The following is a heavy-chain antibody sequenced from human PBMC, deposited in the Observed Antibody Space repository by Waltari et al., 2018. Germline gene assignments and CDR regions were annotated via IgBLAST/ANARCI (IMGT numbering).Heavy chain of an antibody. CDR2: IKGDGSRK. V-gene: IGHV3-7*01. CDR1: GFSFSHYW. J-gene: IGHJ3*02. CDR3: ARDDSSSGSYDAFDI. Sequence: EVQLVESGGGLVQPGGSLRLSCAASGFSFSHYWMSWVRQAPGEGLEWVADIKGDGSRKYYLDSVRGRFSISRDNTKNSVDLQMNSLRAEDTAVYYCARDDSSSGSYDAFDIWGQGTMVAVSS. D-gene: IGHD3-22*01.